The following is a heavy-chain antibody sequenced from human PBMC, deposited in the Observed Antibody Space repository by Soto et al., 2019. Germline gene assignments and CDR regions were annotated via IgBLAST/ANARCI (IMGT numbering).Heavy chain of an antibody. D-gene: IGHD3-9*01. CDR1: GCSISSGGYY. V-gene: IGHV4-31*03. Sequence: PSETLSLTCTVSGCSISSGGYYWSWIRQHPGRGLEWIGYIYYSGSTYYNPSLKSRVTVSLDTSKNQFSLKLSSVTAADTAVYYCARGILTGSPSWFDPWGQGTLVTAPQ. CDR3: ARGILTGSPSWFDP. CDR2: IYYSGST. J-gene: IGHJ5*02.